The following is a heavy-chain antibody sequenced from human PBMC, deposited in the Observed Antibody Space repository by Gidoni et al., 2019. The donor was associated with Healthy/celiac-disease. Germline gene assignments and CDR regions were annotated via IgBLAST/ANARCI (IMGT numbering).Heavy chain of an antibody. Sequence: VQLQQCGAGLLQPSETLSLTCAVYVGSFSGYYWSWIRQPPGKGLEWIGEITHSGSTNYNPSLKSRVTTSVDTSKNQFSLKLSSVTAADTAVYYCASNTIAAGSRGYWGQGTLVTVSS. CDR2: ITHSGST. V-gene: IGHV4-34*01. CDR1: VGSFSGYY. J-gene: IGHJ4*02. CDR3: ASNTIAAGSRGY. D-gene: IGHD6-25*01.